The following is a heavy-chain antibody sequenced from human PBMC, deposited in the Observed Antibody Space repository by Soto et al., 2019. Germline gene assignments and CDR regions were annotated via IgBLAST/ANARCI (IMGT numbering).Heavy chain of an antibody. V-gene: IGHV3-23*01. CDR2: ISNIGGST. CDR1: GFTFSSYA. Sequence: EVQLLESGGGLVQPGGSLRLSCAASGFTFSSYAMSWVRQAPGKGLEWVSAISNIGGSTYYADSVKGRFTISRDNSKSSLYLQMNSLRAEDTAVYYCAKPRYNWNFEAFDIWGQGTMVTVSS. CDR3: AKPRYNWNFEAFDI. J-gene: IGHJ3*02. D-gene: IGHD1-1*01.